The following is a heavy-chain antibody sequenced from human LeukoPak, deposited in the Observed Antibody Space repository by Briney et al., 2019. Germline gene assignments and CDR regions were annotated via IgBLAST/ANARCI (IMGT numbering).Heavy chain of an antibody. V-gene: IGHV3-30-3*01. CDR2: ISYDGSNK. D-gene: IGHD5-18*01. CDR1: GFTFSSYA. CDR3: ASPLDKAMVQDY. J-gene: IGHJ4*02. Sequence: GRSLRLSCAASGFTFSSYAMHWVRQAPGKGLEWVAVISYDGSNKYYADSVKGRFTISRDNSKNTLYLQMNSLRAEDTAVYYCASPLDKAMVQDYWGQGTLVTVSS.